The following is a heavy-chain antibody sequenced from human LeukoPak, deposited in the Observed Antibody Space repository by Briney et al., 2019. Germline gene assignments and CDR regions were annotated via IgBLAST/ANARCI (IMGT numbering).Heavy chain of an antibody. CDR3: AELGITMIGGV. V-gene: IGHV3-48*04. J-gene: IGHJ6*04. CDR1: GFTFSSYW. D-gene: IGHD3-10*02. CDR2: ISSSGSTI. Sequence: GGSLRLSCAASGFTFSSYWMSWVRQAPGKGLEWVSYISSSGSTIYYADSVKGRFTISRDNAKNSLYLQMNSLRAEDTAVYYCAELGITMIGGVWGKGTTVIISS.